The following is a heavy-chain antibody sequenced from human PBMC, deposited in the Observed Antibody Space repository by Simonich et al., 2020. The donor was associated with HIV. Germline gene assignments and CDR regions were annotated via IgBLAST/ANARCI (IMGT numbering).Heavy chain of an antibody. Sequence: QVQLQQWGAGLLKPSENLSLTCAVYGGSFSGYYWSWIRQPPGKGLEWIGEINHSGRTNYNPSPKSRVTISVDTSKNQFSLKLSSVTAADTAVYYCARGFYQRLYYFDYWGQGTLVTVSS. V-gene: IGHV4-34*01. CDR2: INHSGRT. J-gene: IGHJ4*02. CDR1: GGSFSGYY. D-gene: IGHD2-2*01. CDR3: ARGFYQRLYYFDY.